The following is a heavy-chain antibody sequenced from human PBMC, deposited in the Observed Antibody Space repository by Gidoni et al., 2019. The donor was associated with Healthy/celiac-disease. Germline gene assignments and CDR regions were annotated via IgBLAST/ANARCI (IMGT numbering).Heavy chain of an antibody. Sequence: VQLPDSDPGLVQPSATLSLPCTFSGASISCYYWSWILQPPGKGLEWIGYIFYSGSTNYTPSRKSRVTISVDTTKDQFSMKMSSVTAADAAEYYWARDPGLTRGYYYYGMDVWGQGTTVTVSS. CDR2: IFYSGST. D-gene: IGHD3-10*01. J-gene: IGHJ6*02. CDR1: GASISCYY. V-gene: IGHV4-59*01. CDR3: ARDPGLTRGYYYYGMDV.